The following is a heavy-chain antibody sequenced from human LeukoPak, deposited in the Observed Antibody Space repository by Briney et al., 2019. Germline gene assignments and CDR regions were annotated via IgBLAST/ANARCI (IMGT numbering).Heavy chain of an antibody. V-gene: IGHV3-7*01. D-gene: IGHD3-3*01. CDR2: IKQDGSEK. CDR3: ARLRFLGVVMAGYFDY. J-gene: IGHJ4*02. Sequence: PGGSLRLSCAASGFTFSIYWMSWVRQAPGKGLEWVANIKQDGSEKYYVDSVKGRFTISRDNAKNSLYLQMNSLRAEDTAVYYCARLRFLGVVMAGYFDYWGQGTLVTVSS. CDR1: GFTFSIYW.